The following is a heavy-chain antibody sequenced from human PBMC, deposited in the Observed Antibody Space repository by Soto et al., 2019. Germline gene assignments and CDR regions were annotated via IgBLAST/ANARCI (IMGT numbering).Heavy chain of an antibody. D-gene: IGHD2-21*01. CDR3: ARDPEGINDFDY. J-gene: IGHJ4*02. CDR1: GFTFSNYG. Sequence: EVQLVESGGGLVQPGGSLRLSCAASGFTFSNYGMNWARQAPGKGLEWVTHINSAGTTISYSDSVKGRFTISRDDAKNSLYLQMTSLRVDDTAIYYCARDPEGINDFDYWGQGTLVTVSS. CDR2: INSAGTTI. V-gene: IGHV3-48*04.